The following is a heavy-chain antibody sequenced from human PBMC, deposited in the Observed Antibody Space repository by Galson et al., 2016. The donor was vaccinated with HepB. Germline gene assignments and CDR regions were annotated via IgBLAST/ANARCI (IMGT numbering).Heavy chain of an antibody. J-gene: IGHJ6*03. V-gene: IGHV4-31*03. CDR3: ARTITGPPNYYFHDMDV. D-gene: IGHD5-12*01. CDR1: GDSISTGVYY. Sequence: TLSLTCTVSGDSISTGVYYWSWIRQHPGKGLEWIGNIYYSGSTYYKPSLKSRAIISVDMSKNQFSLKLSSVNAADTAVYLCARTITGPPNYYFHDMDVWGKGTTVTVSS. CDR2: IYYSGST.